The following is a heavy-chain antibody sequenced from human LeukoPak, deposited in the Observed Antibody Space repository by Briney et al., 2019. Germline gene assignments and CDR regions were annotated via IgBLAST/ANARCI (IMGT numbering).Heavy chain of an antibody. CDR1: GYTFTGYY. CDR3: AIREYYDFWSGYYTNVDY. V-gene: IGHV1-2*02. CDR2: INPNSGGT. J-gene: IGHJ4*02. Sequence: ASVKVSCKASGYTFTGYYMHWVRQAPGQGLEWMGWINPNSGGTNYAQKFQGRVTMTRDTSISTAYMELSRLRSDDTAVYYCAIREYYDFWSGYYTNVDYWGQGTLVTVSS. D-gene: IGHD3-3*01.